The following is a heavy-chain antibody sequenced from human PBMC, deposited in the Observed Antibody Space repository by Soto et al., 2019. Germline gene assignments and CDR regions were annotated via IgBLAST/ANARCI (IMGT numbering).Heavy chain of an antibody. Sequence: SEPLSLTCTVSGGFITSAWWSWIRQSLGKALEWLAFIHHTGITTYNPSLRSRVTISVDTSKNQCSRMLNSVTAAYTAVYYCARDWWLVPNIGSYWFDPWGQGTMVTVSS. CDR3: ARDWWLVPNIGSYWFDP. CDR1: GGFITSAW. V-gene: IGHV4-59*01. J-gene: IGHJ5*02. CDR2: IHHTGIT. D-gene: IGHD6-19*01.